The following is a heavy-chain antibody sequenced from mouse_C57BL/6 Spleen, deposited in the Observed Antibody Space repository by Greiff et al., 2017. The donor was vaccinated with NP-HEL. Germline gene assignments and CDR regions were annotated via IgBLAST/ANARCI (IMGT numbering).Heavy chain of an antibody. Sequence: QVQLQQPGAELVRPGSSVKLSCKASGYTFTSYRMHWVKQRPIQGLEWIGNIDPSDSETHYNQKFKDKATLTVDKSSSTAYMQLSSLTSEDSAVYYCASDYGNLFAYWGQGTLVTVSA. D-gene: IGHD2-1*01. CDR2: IDPSDSET. CDR1: GYTFTSYR. V-gene: IGHV1-52*01. CDR3: ASDYGNLFAY. J-gene: IGHJ3*01.